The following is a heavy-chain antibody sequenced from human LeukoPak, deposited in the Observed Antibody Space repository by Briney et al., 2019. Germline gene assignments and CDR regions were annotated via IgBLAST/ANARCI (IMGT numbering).Heavy chain of an antibody. J-gene: IGHJ6*02. CDR3: AKDRAGAVAGQYYYGMDV. V-gene: IGHV3-30*18. CDR2: ISYDGSNK. D-gene: IGHD6-19*01. Sequence: PGGSLRLSCAPSGFTFSSYGMHWVRQAPGQGLEGVAVISYDGSNKYYADSVKGRFTISRDNSKNTLYLQMNSLRAEDTAVYYCAKDRAGAVAGQYYYGMDVWGQGTTVTVSS. CDR1: GFTFSSYG.